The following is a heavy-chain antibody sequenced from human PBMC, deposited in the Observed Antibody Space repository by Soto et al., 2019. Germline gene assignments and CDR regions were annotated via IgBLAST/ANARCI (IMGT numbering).Heavy chain of an antibody. D-gene: IGHD3-9*01. J-gene: IGHJ4*02. CDR1: GFTFDDYA. CDR3: AKGPGLRYFEWPYY. Sequence: EVQLVESGGGLVQPGRSLRLSCAASGFTFDDYAMHWVRQAPGKGLEWVSGISCNRGSIGYADSVKGRFTISRDNAKNSLYLQMNSLRAEDPALYYCAKGPGLRYFEWPYYWGQGTLVTVSS. CDR2: ISCNRGSI. V-gene: IGHV3-9*01.